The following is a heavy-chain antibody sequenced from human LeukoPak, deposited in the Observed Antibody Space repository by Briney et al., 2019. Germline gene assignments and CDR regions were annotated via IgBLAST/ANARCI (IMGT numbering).Heavy chain of an antibody. CDR3: ARHGASPWFDP. CDR1: GGTFSSYA. CDR2: IIPILGIA. V-gene: IGHV1-69*04. J-gene: IGHJ5*02. Sequence: SVKVSCKASGGTFSSYAISWVRQAPGQGLEWMGRIIPILGIANYAQKFQGRVTITADKSTSTAYMELSSLRSEDTAVYYCARHGASPWFDPWGQGTLVTVSS. D-gene: IGHD1-26*01.